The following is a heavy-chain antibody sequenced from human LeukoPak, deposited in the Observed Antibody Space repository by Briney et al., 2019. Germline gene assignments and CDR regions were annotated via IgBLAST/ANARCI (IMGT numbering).Heavy chain of an antibody. J-gene: IGHJ6*02. CDR2: IYYSGST. CDR3: ARGPNLRFLEWLPSYGMDV. V-gene: IGHV4-30-4*01. CDR1: GGSISSGDYY. Sequence: SQTLSLTCTVSGGSISSGDYYWSWIRQPPGEGPEWIGYIYYSGSTYYNPSLKSRVTISVDTSKNQFSLKLSSVTAADTAVYYCARGPNLRFLEWLPSYGMDVWGQGTTVTVSS. D-gene: IGHD3-3*01.